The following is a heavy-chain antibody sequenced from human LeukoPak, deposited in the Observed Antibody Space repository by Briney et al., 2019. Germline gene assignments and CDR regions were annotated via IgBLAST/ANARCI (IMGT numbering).Heavy chain of an antibody. CDR1: GGSIISSSYY. V-gene: IGHV4-39*01. J-gene: IGHJ5*02. CDR2: IYYSGST. CDR3: ARRSSYCSSTSCSVWFDP. Sequence: SETLSLTCTVSGGSIISSSYYWGWIRQPPGKGLEWIGSIYYSGSTYYSPSLKSRVIISVDTSKNQFSLKLSSVTAADTAVYYCARRSSYCSSTSCSVWFDPWGQGNLVTVSS. D-gene: IGHD2-2*01.